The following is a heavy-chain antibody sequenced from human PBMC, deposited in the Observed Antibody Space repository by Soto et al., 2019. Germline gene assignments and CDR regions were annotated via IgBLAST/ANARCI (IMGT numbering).Heavy chain of an antibody. CDR2: IKSKTDGGTT. V-gene: IGHV3-15*07. J-gene: IGHJ6*02. CDR3: TTVGAAAGISPRLPTYYYGMDV. D-gene: IGHD6-13*01. CDR1: GFTFSNAW. Sequence: PGGSLRLSCAASGFTFSNAWMNWVRQAPGKGLEWVGRIKSKTDGGTTDYAAPVKGRFTISRDDSKNTLYLQMNSLKTEDTAVYYCTTVGAAAGISPRLPTYYYGMDVWGQGTTVTVSS.